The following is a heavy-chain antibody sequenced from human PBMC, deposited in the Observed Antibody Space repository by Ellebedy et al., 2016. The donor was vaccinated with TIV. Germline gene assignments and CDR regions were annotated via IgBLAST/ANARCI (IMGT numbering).Heavy chain of an antibody. D-gene: IGHD3-22*01. V-gene: IGHV3-33*01. J-gene: IGHJ4*02. CDR2: IWYDGSNK. CDR1: GFTFSSYG. CDR3: ARDQPYYDSSGYDY. Sequence: GESLKISCAASGFTFSSYGMHWVRQAPGKGLEWVAVIWYDGSNKYYADSVKGRFTISRDNSKNTLYLQMNSLRAEDTAVYYCARDQPYYDSSGYDYWGQGTLVTVSS.